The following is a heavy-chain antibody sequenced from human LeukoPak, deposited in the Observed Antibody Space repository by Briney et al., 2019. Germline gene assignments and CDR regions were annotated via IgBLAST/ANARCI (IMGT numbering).Heavy chain of an antibody. D-gene: IGHD3-3*01. V-gene: IGHV3-48*03. CDR2: ISSSGITI. Sequence: PGGSLRLSCAASGFIFSSYEMNWVRQAPGKGLEWISYISSSGITIYYADSVKGRFTISRDNAKNSLYLQMNSLRAEDTAVYYCARGRLGVALVLDYWGQGTLVTVSS. J-gene: IGHJ4*02. CDR1: GFIFSSYE. CDR3: ARGRLGVALVLDY.